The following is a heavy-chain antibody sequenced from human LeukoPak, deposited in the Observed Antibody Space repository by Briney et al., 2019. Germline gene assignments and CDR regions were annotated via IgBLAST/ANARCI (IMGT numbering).Heavy chain of an antibody. D-gene: IGHD2-21*01. CDR3: ARARVSLDY. CDR1: GFTFSTYW. Sequence: GGSLRLSCAASGFTFSTYWMTWVRQAPGKALEWVASIKKDGSEIYYLDSVKGRFIVSRDNAQNSLTLRMNSLRAEDTAVYYCARARVSLDYWGQGTLVTVSS. V-gene: IGHV3-7*05. J-gene: IGHJ4*02. CDR2: IKKDGSEI.